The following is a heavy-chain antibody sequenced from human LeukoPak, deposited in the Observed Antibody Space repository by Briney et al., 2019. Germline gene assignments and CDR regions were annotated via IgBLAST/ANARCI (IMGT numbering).Heavy chain of an antibody. V-gene: IGHV4-59*01. CDR2: IYYSGST. Sequence: SETLSLTCTVSGGSISSYYWSWIRQPPGKGLEWIGYIYYSGSTNYNPSLKSRVTISVDMSKNQFSLKLSSVTAADTAVYYCARDSYSSPLDYWGQGTLVTVSS. J-gene: IGHJ4*02. CDR1: GGSISSYY. CDR3: ARDSYSSPLDY. D-gene: IGHD6-13*01.